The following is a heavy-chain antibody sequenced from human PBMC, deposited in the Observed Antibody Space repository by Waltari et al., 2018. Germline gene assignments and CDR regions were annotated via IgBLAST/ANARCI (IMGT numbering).Heavy chain of an antibody. V-gene: IGHV3-30-3*01. Sequence: QVQLVESGGGVVQPGRSLRLSCAAAGVTFSSYAMHWVRQAPGKGLEWVAVISYDGSNKYYADSVKGRFTISRDNSKNTLYLQMNSLRAEDTAVYYCASRNGRVRAFDYWGQGTLVTVSS. CDR3: ASRNGRVRAFDY. CDR2: ISYDGSNK. J-gene: IGHJ4*02. D-gene: IGHD1-26*01. CDR1: GVTFSSYA.